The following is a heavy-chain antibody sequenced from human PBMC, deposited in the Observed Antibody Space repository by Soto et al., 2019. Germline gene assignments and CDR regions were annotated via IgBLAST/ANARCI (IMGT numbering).Heavy chain of an antibody. D-gene: IGHD6-25*01. J-gene: IGHJ4*02. CDR3: ARCGAGSGVDY. CDR2: INSDGTI. CDR1: GTFFRSAY. Sequence: GGSLRLSFAALGTFFRSAYMNWFRQAPGKALEWVSIINSDGTIDYAKSVNDRITISRANSKNTLYLQMHSLTVQDTAVYYCARCGAGSGVDYWGQGTLVTVSS. V-gene: IGHV3-53*01.